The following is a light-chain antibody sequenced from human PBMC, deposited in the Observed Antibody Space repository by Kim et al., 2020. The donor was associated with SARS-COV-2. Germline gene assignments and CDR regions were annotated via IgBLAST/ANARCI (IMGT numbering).Light chain of an antibody. CDR1: QSIGTW. Sequence: DIQMTQSPSTLSLSVGDRVTITCRASQSIGTWLAWYQQKPGKAPRLLIYEASNLDSGVPSRFSGSGSGTEFTLTISSLQTDNFSTYYCQQEKRSPGLTCGGGTKLEI. CDR3: QQEKRSPGLT. V-gene: IGKV1-5*03. J-gene: IGKJ4*01. CDR2: EAS.